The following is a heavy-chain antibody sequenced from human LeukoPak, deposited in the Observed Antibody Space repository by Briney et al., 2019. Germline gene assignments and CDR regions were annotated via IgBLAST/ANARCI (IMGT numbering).Heavy chain of an antibody. CDR2: FDPEDGET. D-gene: IGHD6-6*01. Sequence: ASVKVSCKVSGYTLTELSMHWVRQAPGKGLEWMGGFDPEDGETIYAQKFQGRVTMTEDTSTDTAYMELSSLRSEDTAVYYCATDRHRSSSREYYYYYMDVWGKGTTVTVSS. V-gene: IGHV1-24*01. J-gene: IGHJ6*03. CDR3: ATDRHRSSSREYYYYYMDV. CDR1: GYTLTELS.